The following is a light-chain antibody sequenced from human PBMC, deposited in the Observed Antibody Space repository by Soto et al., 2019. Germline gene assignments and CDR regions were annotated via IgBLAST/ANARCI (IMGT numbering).Light chain of an antibody. CDR1: QSVLFRSSNNNH. Sequence: DIVMTQSPDSLAVSLGERATINCKSSQSVLFRSSNNNHLAWYQQKPRQPPKLLIYWASTRESGVPDRFSGSGSGTDFTLTISSLQAEDVAVYYCQHYYSGPWTFGQGTRVEIK. CDR3: QHYYSGPWT. J-gene: IGKJ1*01. CDR2: WAS. V-gene: IGKV4-1*01.